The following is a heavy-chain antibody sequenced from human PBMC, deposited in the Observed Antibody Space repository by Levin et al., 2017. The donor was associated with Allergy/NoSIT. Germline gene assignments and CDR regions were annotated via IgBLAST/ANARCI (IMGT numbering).Heavy chain of an antibody. CDR2: ILASGST. CDR3: VRGGGGAYQFDP. J-gene: IGHJ5*01. D-gene: IGHD1-26*01. CDR1: GGSISSYY. V-gene: IGHV4-4*07. Sequence: PSETLSLTCTVSGGSISSYYWTWIRQPAGKGLEWIGRILASGSTNYNPSLKSRVTMSVDTSKDQFSLNLSSATAADTAVYYCVRGGGGAYQFDPWGQGTLVTVSS.